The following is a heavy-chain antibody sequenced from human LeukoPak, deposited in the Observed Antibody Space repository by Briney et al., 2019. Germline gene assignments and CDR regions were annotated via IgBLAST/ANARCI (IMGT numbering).Heavy chain of an antibody. CDR1: GFTFSSYA. V-gene: IGHV3-30-3*01. CDR2: MSYDGSNK. Sequence: PGGSLRLSCAASGFTFSSYAMHWARQAPGKGLEWVAVMSYDGSNKYYADSVKGRFTISGDNSKNTLYLQMNSLRAEDTAVYYCAREGGGIVAFDIWGQGTMVTVPS. D-gene: IGHD3-16*01. CDR3: AREGGGIVAFDI. J-gene: IGHJ3*02.